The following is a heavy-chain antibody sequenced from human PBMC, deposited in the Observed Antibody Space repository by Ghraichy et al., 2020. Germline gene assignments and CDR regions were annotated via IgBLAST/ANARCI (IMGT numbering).Heavy chain of an antibody. J-gene: IGHJ6*03. D-gene: IGHD2-15*01. CDR2: INHSGST. CDR3: ARGGSGGSWLYYYYYMDV. CDR1: GGSFSGYS. Sequence: SETLSLTCAVYGGSFSGYSWSLIRQPPGKGLEWIGEINHSGSTNYNPSLKSRVTISVDTSKNQFSLKLSSVTAADTAVYYCARGGSGGSWLYYYYYMDVWGKGTTVTVSS. V-gene: IGHV4-34*01.